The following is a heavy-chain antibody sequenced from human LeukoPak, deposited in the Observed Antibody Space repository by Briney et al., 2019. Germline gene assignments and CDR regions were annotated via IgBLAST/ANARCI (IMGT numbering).Heavy chain of an antibody. J-gene: IGHJ4*02. D-gene: IGHD2-8*01. Sequence: PGGSLRLSCAASGFTFSSYWMHWVRQAPGKGLVWVGRINGDGSSTNYADSVKGRFTISRDNAKNTLYLQMNSLRVEDTAVYYCSRGLMGSADFWGQGTLVTVSS. CDR2: INGDGSST. CDR3: SRGLMGSADF. V-gene: IGHV3-74*01. CDR1: GFTFSSYW.